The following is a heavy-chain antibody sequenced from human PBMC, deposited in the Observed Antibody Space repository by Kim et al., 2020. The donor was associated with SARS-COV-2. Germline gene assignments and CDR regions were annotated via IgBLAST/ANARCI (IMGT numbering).Heavy chain of an antibody. CDR2: INHSGST. J-gene: IGHJ3*02. CDR3: SRGNISAGGTRLRNAFDI. V-gene: IGHV4-34*01. Sequence: SETLSLTCAVYGGSFSGYYWSWIRQPPGKGLEWIGEINHSGSTNYNPSLKSRVTISVDTSKNQFSLKLSSVTAADTAVYCCSRGNISAGGTRLRNAFDI. D-gene: IGHD6-13*01. CDR1: GGSFSGYY.